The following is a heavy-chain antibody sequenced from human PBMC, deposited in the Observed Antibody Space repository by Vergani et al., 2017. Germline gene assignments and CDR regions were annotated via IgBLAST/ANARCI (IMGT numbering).Heavy chain of an antibody. Sequence: EVQVVESGGGLVQPGGSLRLSCAASGFIFSDYYMDWVRQAPGKGLEWVGRIGNKANDYTAQYAASVKGRFTISRDDSKSYLYLQMNSLQTEDTALYYCVRVKGSNYNHDLYDIWGQGTLVTVSS. CDR3: VRVKGSNYNHDLYDI. V-gene: IGHV3-72*01. J-gene: IGHJ3*02. D-gene: IGHD1-7*01. CDR1: GFIFSDYY. CDR2: IGNKANDYTA.